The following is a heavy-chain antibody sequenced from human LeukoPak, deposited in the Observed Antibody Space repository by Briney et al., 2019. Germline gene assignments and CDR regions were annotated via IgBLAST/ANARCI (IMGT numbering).Heavy chain of an antibody. D-gene: IGHD1-26*01. CDR2: VNHSGST. Sequence: SETLSLTCAVYGGSFSGYYWSWIRQPPGKGLEWIGEVNHSGSTSYNPSLKSRVTISVDTSKNQFSLKLSSVTAADTAVYYCAREKSYYGLDHWGQGTLVTVSS. V-gene: IGHV4-34*01. CDR1: GGSFSGYY. J-gene: IGHJ5*02. CDR3: AREKSYYGLDH.